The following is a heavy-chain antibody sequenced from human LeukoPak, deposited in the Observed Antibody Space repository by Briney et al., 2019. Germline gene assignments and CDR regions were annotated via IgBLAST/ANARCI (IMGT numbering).Heavy chain of an antibody. CDR3: AKHGFYASNV. Sequence: GGSLRLSCAASGFTFRAHWMSWVRQAPGLGLEWVASIDFDGSAEYYLDSVTGRFTISRDNAKNSVYLQMNGLRTEDTALYFCAKHGFYASNVWGQGTMVTVSS. D-gene: IGHD5-24*01. CDR2: IDFDGSAE. V-gene: IGHV3-7*01. J-gene: IGHJ3*01. CDR1: GFTFRAHW.